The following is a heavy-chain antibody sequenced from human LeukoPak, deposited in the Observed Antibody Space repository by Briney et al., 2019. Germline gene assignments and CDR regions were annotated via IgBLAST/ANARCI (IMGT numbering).Heavy chain of an antibody. J-gene: IGHJ4*02. V-gene: IGHV3-30-3*01. CDR3: ARRRYDSSGFNPFDY. CDR2: ISYDGSNK. D-gene: IGHD3-22*01. CDR1: GFTFSSYA. Sequence: GGSLRLSCAASGFTFSSYAMHWVRQAPGKGLEWVAVISYDGSNKYYADSVKGRFTISRDNSKNTLYLQMNSLRAEDTAVYYCARRRYDSSGFNPFDYWGQGTLVTVSS.